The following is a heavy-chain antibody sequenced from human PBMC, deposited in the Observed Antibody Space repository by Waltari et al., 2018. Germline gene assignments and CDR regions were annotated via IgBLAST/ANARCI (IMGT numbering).Heavy chain of an antibody. Sequence: EVQLVESGGGLVQPGRSLRLSCAASGFNFGDHVMHWVRQAPGKGLEWVSGISWNNDNIAYADSVRGRFTISRDNAKNSLYLQMNSLRTEDTALYYCAKDMGAARHYNFEDWGQGTLVTFSS. D-gene: IGHD6-6*01. CDR1: GFNFGDHV. V-gene: IGHV3-9*01. CDR2: ISWNNDNI. J-gene: IGHJ4*02. CDR3: AKDMGAARHYNFED.